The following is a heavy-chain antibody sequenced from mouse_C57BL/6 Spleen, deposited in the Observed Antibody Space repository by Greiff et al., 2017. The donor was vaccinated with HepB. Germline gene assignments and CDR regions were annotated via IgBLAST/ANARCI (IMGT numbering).Heavy chain of an antibody. J-gene: IGHJ1*03. CDR3: ARGDGDSSSFDV. D-gene: IGHD2-13*01. CDR2: IDPSDSET. CDR1: GYTFTSYW. V-gene: IGHV1-52*01. Sequence: VQLQQPGAELVRPGSSVKLSCKASGYTFTSYWMHWVKQRPIQGLEWIGNIDPSDSETHYNQKFKDKATLTVDKSSSTAYMQLSSLTSEDSAVYYCARGDGDSSSFDVWGTGTTVTVSS.